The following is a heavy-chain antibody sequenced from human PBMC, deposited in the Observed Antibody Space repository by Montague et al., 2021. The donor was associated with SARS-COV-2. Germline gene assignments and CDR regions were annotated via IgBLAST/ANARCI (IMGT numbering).Heavy chain of an antibody. V-gene: IGHV3-33*01. CDR1: GFTFSSYG. CDR3: AGMLVPYYGMDV. J-gene: IGHJ6*02. CDR2: IWYDGSNK. Sequence: RLSCAASGFTFSSYGMHWVRQAPGKGLEWVAVIWYDGSNKYYADSVKGRFTISRDNSKNTLYLQTNSLRAEDTAVYYCAGMLVPYYGMDVWGQGTTVTVSS. D-gene: IGHD6-13*01.